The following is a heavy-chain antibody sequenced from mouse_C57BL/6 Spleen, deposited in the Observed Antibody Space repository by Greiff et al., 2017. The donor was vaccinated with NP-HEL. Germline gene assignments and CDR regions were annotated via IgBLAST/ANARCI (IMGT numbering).Heavy chain of an antibody. Sequence: EVKLMESGTVLARPGASVKMSCKTSGYTFTSYWMHWVKQRPGQGLEWRGAIYPGNSDTSYNQKFKGKAKLTAATSASTAYMELSSLTNEDSAVYDCTSGYYGRNYFDYWGQGTTLTVSS. CDR2: IYPGNSDT. CDR1: GYTFTSYW. V-gene: IGHV1-5*01. CDR3: TSGYYGRNYFDY. D-gene: IGHD1-1*01. J-gene: IGHJ2*01.